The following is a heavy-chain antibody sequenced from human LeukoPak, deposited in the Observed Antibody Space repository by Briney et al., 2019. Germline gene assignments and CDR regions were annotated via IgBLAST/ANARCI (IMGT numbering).Heavy chain of an antibody. CDR3: ARGQYCSGGSCYYSDY. CDR2: ISAYNGNT. V-gene: IGHV1-18*01. D-gene: IGHD2-15*01. CDR1: GGTFSSYA. Sequence: ASVKVSCKASGGTFSSYAISWVRQAPGQGLEWMGWISAYNGNTNYAQKLQGRVTMTTDTSTSTAYMELRSLRSDDTAVYYCARGQYCSGGSCYYSDYWGQGTLVTVSS. J-gene: IGHJ4*02.